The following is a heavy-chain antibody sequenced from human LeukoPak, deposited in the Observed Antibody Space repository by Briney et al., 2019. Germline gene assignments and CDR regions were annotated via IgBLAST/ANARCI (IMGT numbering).Heavy chain of an antibody. CDR2: ISYDGSNK. Sequence: GGSLRLSCAASGFTFSSYAMPWVRQAPGKGLERVAVISYDGSNKYYADSVKGRFTISRDNSKNTLYLQMNSLRDEDTAVYYCARAIAAAGLNWFDPWGQGTLVTVSS. CDR1: GFTFSSYA. V-gene: IGHV3-30-3*01. CDR3: ARAIAAAGLNWFDP. J-gene: IGHJ5*02. D-gene: IGHD6-13*01.